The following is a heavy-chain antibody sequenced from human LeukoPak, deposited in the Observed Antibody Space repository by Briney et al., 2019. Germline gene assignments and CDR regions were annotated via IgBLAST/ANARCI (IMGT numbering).Heavy chain of an antibody. J-gene: IGHJ3*02. CDR1: GFTVSSNY. Sequence: GGSLRLSCAASGFTVSSNYMSWVRQAPGKGLEWVSVIYSGGSTYYADSVKGRFTISRDNSKNTLYLQMNSLRAEDTAVYYCASPAPAAGHNDAFDIWGQGTMVTVSS. D-gene: IGHD2-2*01. CDR3: ASPAPAAGHNDAFDI. CDR2: IYSGGST. V-gene: IGHV3-66*01.